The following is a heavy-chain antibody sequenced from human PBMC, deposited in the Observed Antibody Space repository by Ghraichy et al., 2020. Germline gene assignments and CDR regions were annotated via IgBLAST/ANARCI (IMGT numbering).Heavy chain of an antibody. V-gene: IGHV3-53*01. CDR1: GFTVSNNY. Sequence: GESLNISCAASGFTVSNNYMSWVRQAPGKGLQWVSLIYSGGNTYYADSVKGRFTISRDNSKNTLYLQMNSLRVEDTAVYYCVVRWSWGQGTLVTVSS. J-gene: IGHJ5*02. CDR3: VVRWS. CDR2: IYSGGNT. D-gene: IGHD4-23*01.